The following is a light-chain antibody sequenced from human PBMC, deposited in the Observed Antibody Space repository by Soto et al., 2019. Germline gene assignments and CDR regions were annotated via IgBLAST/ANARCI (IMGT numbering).Light chain of an antibody. CDR1: TSDVGGYNY. CDR3: SSYTSSSTLGFV. CDR2: DVS. V-gene: IGLV2-14*01. Sequence: QSVLTQPASVSGSPGQSITISCTGTTSDVGGYNYVSWYRQHPGKAPKLMIYDVSNRPSGVSNRFSGSKSGNTAFLTISGLQAEDEADYYCSSYTSSSTLGFVFGTGTKVTVL. J-gene: IGLJ1*01.